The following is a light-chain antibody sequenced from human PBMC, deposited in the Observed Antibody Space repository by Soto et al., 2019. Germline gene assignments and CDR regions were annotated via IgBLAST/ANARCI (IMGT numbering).Light chain of an antibody. Sequence: DIVMTQSPDSLAVSLGERATINCKSSQSVLYSSNNKNYLAGYQQKPGQPHKLLIYWASTRESGVPDRFSGSGSGTDFTLTISSLQAEDVAVYYCQQYYSTPLTFGGGTKVEIK. J-gene: IGKJ4*01. CDR3: QQYYSTPLT. CDR2: WAS. V-gene: IGKV4-1*01. CDR1: QSVLYSSNNKNY.